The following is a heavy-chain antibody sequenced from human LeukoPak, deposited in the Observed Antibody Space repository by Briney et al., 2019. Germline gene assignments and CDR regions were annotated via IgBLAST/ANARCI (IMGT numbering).Heavy chain of an antibody. Sequence: SETLSPTCGVNGESLSGYYWSWIRQPPGKGLEWIGEINHSGSTNYNPSLKSRVTISVDTSKNQFSLKLSSVTAADTAVYYCAREGYCSGGSCYYYYMDVWGKGTTVTVSS. J-gene: IGHJ6*03. CDR1: GESLSGYY. V-gene: IGHV4-34*01. CDR3: AREGYCSGGSCYYYYMDV. D-gene: IGHD2-15*01. CDR2: INHSGST.